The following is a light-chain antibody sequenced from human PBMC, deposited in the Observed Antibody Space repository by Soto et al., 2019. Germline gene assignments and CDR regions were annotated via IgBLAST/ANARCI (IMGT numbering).Light chain of an antibody. CDR1: QSVSSSY. CDR2: GAS. V-gene: IGKV3-20*01. J-gene: IGKJ2*01. Sequence: EIVLTQSPGTLSLSPGERATLSCRASQSVSSSYLAWYQQKPGQAPRLLIYGASSRATGIPDRFSGSGSGTDFTLTISRLEPEYLAVYYCQQYGSSPYTVGQGTKLEIK. CDR3: QQYGSSPYT.